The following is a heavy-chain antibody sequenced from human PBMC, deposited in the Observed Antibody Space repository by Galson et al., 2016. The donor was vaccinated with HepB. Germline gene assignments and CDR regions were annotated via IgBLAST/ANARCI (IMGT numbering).Heavy chain of an antibody. CDR2: IYPDDSDT. V-gene: IGHV5-51*01. CDR3: ARYLPGTPFDY. Sequence: QSGAEVKKPGDSLKISCKGSGYSFISYWIGWVRQMPGQGLEWMGIIYPDDSDTRYSPSFQGQVTLSVDKSISTAYLQWSGLKASDSAIYYCARYLPGTPFDYWGQGTLVTVSS. D-gene: IGHD1-7*01. CDR1: GYSFISYW. J-gene: IGHJ4*02.